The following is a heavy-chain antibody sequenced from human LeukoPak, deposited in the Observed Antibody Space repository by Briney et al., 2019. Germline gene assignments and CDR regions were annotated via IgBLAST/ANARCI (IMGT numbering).Heavy chain of an antibody. CDR3: ARGDWYYYYYYMDV. Sequence: SETLSLTCTVSGGSISSYHWSWIRQPPGKGLERIGYIYYTGSTNYNPSLKSRVTISVDTSKNQFSLKLSSVTAADTAVYYCARGDWYYYYYYMDVWGKGTTVTISS. D-gene: IGHD3/OR15-3a*01. CDR2: IYYTGST. V-gene: IGHV4-59*01. J-gene: IGHJ6*03. CDR1: GGSISSYH.